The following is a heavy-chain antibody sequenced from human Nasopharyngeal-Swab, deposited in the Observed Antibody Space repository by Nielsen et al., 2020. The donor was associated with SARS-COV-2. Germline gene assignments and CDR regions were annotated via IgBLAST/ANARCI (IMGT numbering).Heavy chain of an antibody. J-gene: IGHJ6*03. V-gene: IGHV1-3*01. D-gene: IGHD5-18*01. Sequence: SVKVSCKASGYTFTSYAMHWVRQAPGQRLEWMGWINAGNGNTKYSQKFQGRVTITRDTSASTAYMELSSLRSEDTAVYYCARSYGYYYYYYMDVWGKGTTVTVSS. CDR1: GYTFTSYA. CDR2: INAGNGNT. CDR3: ARSYGYYYYYYMDV.